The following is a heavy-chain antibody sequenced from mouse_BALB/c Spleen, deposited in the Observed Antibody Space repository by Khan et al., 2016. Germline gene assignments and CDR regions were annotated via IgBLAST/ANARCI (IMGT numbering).Heavy chain of an antibody. Sequence: EVQLQESGPDLVKPSQSLSLTCTVTGYSIISGYSWHWIRQFPGNKLEWMAYIHYSGSTNYNPSPKSRISLTRDTSKNRFILKLNSVTTEDTATYYCAGVTTGDYFDYWGQGTTLTVSS. J-gene: IGHJ2*01. CDR3: AGVTTGDYFDY. CDR2: IHYSGST. D-gene: IGHD2-2*01. CDR1: GYSIISGYS. V-gene: IGHV3-1*02.